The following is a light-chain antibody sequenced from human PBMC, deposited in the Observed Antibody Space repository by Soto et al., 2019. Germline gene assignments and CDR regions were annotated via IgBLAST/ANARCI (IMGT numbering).Light chain of an antibody. CDR1: QSVSSN. Sequence: EIVMTQSPATLSVSPGERATLSCRASQSVSSNLAWYQQKPGQAPRLLLYGASSRATGIPDRFSGSGSGTDFTLTISSLQAEDVAVYYCQEYYSSRLTFGGGTRWIS. V-gene: IGKV3D-15*01. J-gene: IGKJ4*01. CDR3: QEYYSSRLT. CDR2: GAS.